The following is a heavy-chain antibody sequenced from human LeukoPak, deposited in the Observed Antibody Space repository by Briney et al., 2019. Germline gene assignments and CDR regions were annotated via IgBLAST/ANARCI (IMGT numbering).Heavy chain of an antibody. V-gene: IGHV3-48*03. CDR1: GFTFSSLE. J-gene: IGHJ6*02. Sequence: GGSLRLSCVASGFTFSSLEVNWVRQAPGKGLEWVSCISSSGTTTKYADSVKGRFTIFRDNAKNSLYLQMNSLRAEDTAVYYCARDLSASYSYYYYGLDVWGQGTTVTVSS. CDR2: ISSSGTTT. CDR3: ARDLSASYSYYYYGLDV. D-gene: IGHD3-10*01.